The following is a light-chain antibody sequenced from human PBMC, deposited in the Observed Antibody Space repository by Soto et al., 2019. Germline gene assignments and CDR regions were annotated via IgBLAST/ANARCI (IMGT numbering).Light chain of an antibody. V-gene: IGKV3-11*01. CDR2: DAS. CDR1: QGVSSY. CDR3: QQRSNWPSRYT. J-gene: IGKJ2*01. Sequence: EIVLTQSPATLSLSPGERATLSCRASQGVSSYLAWYQQKPGQAPRLLIYDASNRATGIPARFSGSGSGTDFTLTISSLEPEDFAVYYCQQRSNWPSRYTFGQGTKLEIK.